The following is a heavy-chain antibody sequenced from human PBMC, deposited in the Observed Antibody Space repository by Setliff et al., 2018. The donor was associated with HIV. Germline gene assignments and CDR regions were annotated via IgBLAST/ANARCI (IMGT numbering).Heavy chain of an antibody. V-gene: IGHV4-59*11. CDR2: IYYSGIT. CDR3: ARDRTDYNVLTGQNYYYYGMDV. D-gene: IGHD3-9*01. CDR1: GGSISSHY. J-gene: IGHJ6*02. Sequence: SETLSLTCTVSGGSISSHYWSWIRQPPGKGLEWIGYIYYSGITNYNPSLKSRVTISVDTSKNQFSLKLSSVTAADTAVYYCARDRTDYNVLTGQNYYYYGMDVWGQGTTGTVS.